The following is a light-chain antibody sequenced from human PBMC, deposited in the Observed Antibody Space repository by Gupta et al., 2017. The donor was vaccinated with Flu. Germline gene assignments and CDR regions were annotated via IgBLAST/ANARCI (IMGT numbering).Light chain of an antibody. J-gene: IGLJ1*01. CDR1: SSNIGKNY. CDR2: RND. V-gene: IGLV1-47*01. CDR3: ATWDDSLSARYV. Sequence: QSVLTQPPSASGTPGQRVTISCSGSSSNIGKNYVCWYQQLPGAAPKLLIYRNDQRPSGVPDRFSGSKSGTSASLAISGLRSEDEADYYCATWDDSLSARYVFGAGTQVTVL.